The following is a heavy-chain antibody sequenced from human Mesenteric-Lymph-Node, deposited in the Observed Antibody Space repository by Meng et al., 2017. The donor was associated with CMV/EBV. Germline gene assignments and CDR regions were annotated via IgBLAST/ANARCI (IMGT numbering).Heavy chain of an antibody. D-gene: IGHD1-26*01. CDR2: INNDGSST. CDR1: GFTFNW. J-gene: IGHJ4*02. Sequence: GESLKISCAVSGFTFNWMHWVRQTPGKGLAWISRINNDGSSTSYADSVKGRFTISRDNAKNSLYLQMNSLRAEDTAVYYCASSSGSLGDYRGQGTLVTVSS. V-gene: IGHV3-74*01. CDR3: ASSSGSLGDY.